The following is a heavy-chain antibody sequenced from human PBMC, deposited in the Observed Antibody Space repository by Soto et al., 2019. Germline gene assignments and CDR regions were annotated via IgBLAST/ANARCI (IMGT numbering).Heavy chain of an antibody. Sequence: GGSLRLSCAASGFTFSSYSMSWVRQAPGKGLEWVSDFRTSGDGGTTYYADSVKGRFTISRDNSKNMLFLQMNSLRAEDTAIYYCAKKVNSGPGSQYFDYWGQGTLVTVSS. CDR3: AKKVNSGPGSQYFDY. CDR1: GFTFSSYS. J-gene: IGHJ4*02. V-gene: IGHV3-23*01. D-gene: IGHD3-10*01. CDR2: FRTSGDGGTT.